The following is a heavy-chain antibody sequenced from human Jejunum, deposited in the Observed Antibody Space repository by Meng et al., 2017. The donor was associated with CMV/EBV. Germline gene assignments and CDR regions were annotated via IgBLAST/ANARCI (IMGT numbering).Heavy chain of an antibody. D-gene: IGHD3-10*02. J-gene: IGHJ4*02. CDR1: GDSVSSNSAA. V-gene: IGHV6-1*01. CDR2: TYYRSKYYN. Sequence: QVQLQQSGPGLVKPLQTLSLTCAISGDSVSSNSAAWNWIRQSPSRGLEWLGRTYYRSKYYNDYALSVKSRITINPDTSKNQFSLQLNSVTPEDTAIYYCARDWGDVRGGFDFWGQGTLVTVSS. CDR3: ARDWGDVRGGFDF.